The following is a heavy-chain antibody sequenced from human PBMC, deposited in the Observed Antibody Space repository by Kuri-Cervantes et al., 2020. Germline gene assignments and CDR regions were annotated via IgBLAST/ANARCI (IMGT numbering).Heavy chain of an antibody. Sequence: GESLKISCAASGCIFSSYAMHWVRRAPGKGLEWVAVISYDGSNKYYADSVKGRFTISRDNAKNSLYLQMNSLRDEDTAVYYCAREGNYYGSGSYQRPFDYWGQGTLVTVSS. CDR3: AREGNYYGSGSYQRPFDY. V-gene: IGHV3-30-3*01. CDR1: GCIFSSYA. CDR2: ISYDGSNK. D-gene: IGHD3-10*01. J-gene: IGHJ4*02.